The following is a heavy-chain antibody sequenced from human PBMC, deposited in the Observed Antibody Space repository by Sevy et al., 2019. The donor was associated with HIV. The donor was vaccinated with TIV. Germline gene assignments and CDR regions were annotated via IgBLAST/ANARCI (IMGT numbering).Heavy chain of an antibody. V-gene: IGHV3-7*01. D-gene: IGHD7-27*01. J-gene: IGHJ5*02. Sequence: GGSLRLSCEVSGFNFSDFWMTWVRQSPGKGLEWVAYINQDERHINLLDSVRGRFTISRDNAKNSLYLQMDSLRAEDTAIYYCARDPDWGALDRWGQGALVTVSS. CDR2: INQDERHI. CDR3: ARDPDWGALDR. CDR1: GFNFSDFW.